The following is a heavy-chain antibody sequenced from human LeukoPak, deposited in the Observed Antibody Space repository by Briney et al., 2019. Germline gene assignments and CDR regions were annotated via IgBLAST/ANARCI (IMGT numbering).Heavy chain of an antibody. Sequence: GGSLRLSCAASGFTFSSYGMHWVRQAPGKGLEWVAFIRYDVSNKYYADSVKGRFTISRDNSKNTLYLQMNSLRAEDTAVYYCAKDAKRRAPIVLVTGYYYMDVWGKGTTVTISS. CDR2: IRYDVSNK. CDR1: GFTFSSYG. D-gene: IGHD2-8*02. V-gene: IGHV3-30*02. CDR3: AKDAKRRAPIVLVTGYYYMDV. J-gene: IGHJ6*03.